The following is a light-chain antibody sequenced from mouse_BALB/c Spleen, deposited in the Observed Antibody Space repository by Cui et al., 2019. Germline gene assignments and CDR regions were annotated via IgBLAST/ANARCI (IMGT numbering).Light chain of an antibody. CDR3: HQRSNYP. CDR1: SSISY. CDR2: DTS. J-gene: IGKJ2*01. Sequence: QIVLTQSPAIMSASPGEKVTMTCSASSSISYMYWYKQKPGTSPKRWIYDTSKLASGVPARFSGSGSGTSYSLTISSMEAEDAATYYCHQRSNYPFGGGTKLEIK. V-gene: IGKV4-70*01.